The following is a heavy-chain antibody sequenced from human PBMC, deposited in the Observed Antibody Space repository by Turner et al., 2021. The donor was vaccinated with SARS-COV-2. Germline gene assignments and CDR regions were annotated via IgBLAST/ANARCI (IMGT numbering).Heavy chain of an antibody. Sequence: EVQLVQSGAAVKKPGESLKISCTGSGYSFISYWIVWVRQMPGKVLEGMRISYPGDSDTRYSPSFQVQVTISADKSISTAYLQWSSLNASDTAMYYCARHLFLYYGSGYYYYGMDVWGQGTTVAVSS. V-gene: IGHV5-51*01. CDR3: ARHLFLYYGSGYYYYGMDV. J-gene: IGHJ6*02. CDR2: SYPGDSDT. D-gene: IGHD3-10*01. CDR1: GYSFISYW.